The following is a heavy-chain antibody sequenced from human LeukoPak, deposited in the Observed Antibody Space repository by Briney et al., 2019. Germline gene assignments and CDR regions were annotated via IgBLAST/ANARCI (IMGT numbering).Heavy chain of an antibody. CDR2: IYYSGNT. CDR1: GGSLRNYY. J-gene: IGHJ4*02. D-gene: IGHD3-22*01. V-gene: IGHV4-59*08. Sequence: SETLSLTCTVSGGSLRNYYWSWIRQPPGKGLEWIGYIYYSGNTDYNPSLSSRVTISVDTSKNQFSLRLNSVTAADTAVYYCARQPYYYRPYFDYWGQGTLVTVSS. CDR3: ARQPYYYRPYFDY.